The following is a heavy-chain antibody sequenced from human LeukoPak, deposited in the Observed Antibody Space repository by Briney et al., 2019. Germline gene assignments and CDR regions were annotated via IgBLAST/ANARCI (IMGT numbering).Heavy chain of an antibody. Sequence: ASVKVSCKACGYTFTVFYIHWVRQAPGHGLEWMGWINPYSGGINYAQSFQGRVTLTRDTSISTAYMELSSLRSDDTTIYYCARDKALDIVGTTADYWGQGTLVTVSS. D-gene: IGHD5-12*01. CDR1: GYTFTVFY. V-gene: IGHV1-2*02. CDR3: ARDKALDIVGTTADY. J-gene: IGHJ4*02. CDR2: INPYSGGI.